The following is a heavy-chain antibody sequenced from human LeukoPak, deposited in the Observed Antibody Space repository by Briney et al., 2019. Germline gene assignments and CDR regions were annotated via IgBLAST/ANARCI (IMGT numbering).Heavy chain of an antibody. J-gene: IGHJ4*02. D-gene: IGHD3-22*01. Sequence: GGSLRLSCAASGFTFSDYGMHWVRQAPGKGLEWVAVIWYDGSNKHYADSVKGRFTISRDNSRNTLYLQMSSLRAEDTAVYYCVRELPPVVQYYFDYWGPGTLVTVSS. CDR2: IWYDGSNK. V-gene: IGHV3-33*01. CDR1: GFTFSDYG. CDR3: VRELPPVVQYYFDY.